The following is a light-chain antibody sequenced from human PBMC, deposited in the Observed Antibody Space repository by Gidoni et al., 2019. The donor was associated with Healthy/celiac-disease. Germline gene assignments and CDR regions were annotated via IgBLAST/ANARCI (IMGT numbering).Light chain of an antibody. V-gene: IGKV1-9*01. CDR3: QQLNSYPLIT. Sequence: IQFTQSPSFLSASVGDRVTITCRASQGISSYLAWYQQKPGKAPKLLIYAASTLQSGVPSRFRGSGYGTEFTLKISRLKPEDFETYYCQQLNSYPLITFGQGKRLEIK. CDR1: QGISSY. J-gene: IGKJ5*01. CDR2: AAS.